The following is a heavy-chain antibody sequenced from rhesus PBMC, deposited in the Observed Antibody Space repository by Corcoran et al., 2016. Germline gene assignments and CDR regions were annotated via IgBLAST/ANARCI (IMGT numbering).Heavy chain of an antibody. Sequence: QLQLQESGPGLVKPSETLSVTCAVSGGSISSSYWSWIRQAPGTGLEWIGYIYDSGSSTNYNPSLKSRVTLSVDTSKNQLSLKLSSVTTADTAVYYCARDGSSGWYWAYWGQGVLVTVSS. CDR3: ARDGSSGWYWAY. V-gene: IGHV4-169*02. CDR1: GGSISSSY. J-gene: IGHJ4*01. D-gene: IGHD6-31*01. CDR2: IYDSGSST.